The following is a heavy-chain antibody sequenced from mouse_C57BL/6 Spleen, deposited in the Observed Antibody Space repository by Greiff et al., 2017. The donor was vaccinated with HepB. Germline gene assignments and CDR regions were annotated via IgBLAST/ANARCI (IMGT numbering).Heavy chain of an antibody. CDR2: ISNLAYSI. CDR1: GFTFSDYG. J-gene: IGHJ1*03. Sequence: EVKLVESGGGLVQPGGSLKLSCAASGFTFSDYGMAWVRQAPRKGPEWVAFISNLAYSIYYADTVTGRFTISRENAKNTLDLEMSSLRSEDTAMYYCARRGGTDWYFDVWGTGTTVTVSS. D-gene: IGHD4-1*01. CDR3: ARRGGTDWYFDV. V-gene: IGHV5-15*01.